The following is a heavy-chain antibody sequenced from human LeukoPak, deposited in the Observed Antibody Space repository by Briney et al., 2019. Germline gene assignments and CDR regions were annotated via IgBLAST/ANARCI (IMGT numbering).Heavy chain of an antibody. CDR3: ARRRYFDWLSTYYFDY. CDR1: GGSISSYY. D-gene: IGHD3-9*01. CDR2: IYYSGST. V-gene: IGHV4-59*12. Sequence: SETLSLTCTVSGGSISSYYWSWIRQPPGKGLEWIGYIYYSGSTNYNPSLKSRVTISVDTSKNQFSLKLSSVTAADTAVYYCARRRYFDWLSTYYFDYWGQGTLVTVSS. J-gene: IGHJ4*02.